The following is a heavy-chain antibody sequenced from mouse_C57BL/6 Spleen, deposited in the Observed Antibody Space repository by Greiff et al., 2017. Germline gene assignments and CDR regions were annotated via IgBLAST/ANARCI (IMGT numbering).Heavy chain of an antibody. Sequence: VQLQQSGPELVKPGASVKISCKASGYTFTDYYMNWVKQSHGKSLEWIGDINPNNGGTSYNQKFKGKATLTVDKSSSTAYMELRSLTSEDSAVYYCAREGALGRVAYWGQGTLSLSLQ. D-gene: IGHD4-1*01. J-gene: IGHJ3*01. CDR3: AREGALGRVAY. V-gene: IGHV1-26*01. CDR1: GYTFTDYY. CDR2: INPNNGGT.